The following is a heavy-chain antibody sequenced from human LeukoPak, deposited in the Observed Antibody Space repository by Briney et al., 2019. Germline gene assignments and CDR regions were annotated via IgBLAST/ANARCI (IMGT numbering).Heavy chain of an antibody. Sequence: SGGSLRLSCAASGFTFSSYSMNWVRQAPGKGLEWVSSISSSSSNIYYADSVKGRFTISRDNAKNSLYLKMNSLRAEDTAVYYCARDPYDSYYWGQGTLVTVSS. V-gene: IGHV3-21*01. CDR3: ARDPYDSYY. D-gene: IGHD3-22*01. CDR2: ISSSSSNI. CDR1: GFTFSSYS. J-gene: IGHJ4*02.